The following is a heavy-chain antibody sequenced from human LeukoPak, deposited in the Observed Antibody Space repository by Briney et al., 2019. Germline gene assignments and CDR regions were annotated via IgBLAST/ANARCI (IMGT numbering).Heavy chain of an antibody. J-gene: IGHJ4*02. CDR1: GGSISSYY. D-gene: IGHD6-13*01. CDR3: ARVYAQYSSSWSPFDY. CDR2: IYHSGST. Sequence: SETLSLTCTVSGGSISSYYWSWIRQPPGKGLEWIGYIYHSGSTYYNPSLKSRVTISVDRSKNQFSLKLSSVTAADTAVYYCARVYAQYSSSWSPFDYWGQGTLVTVSS. V-gene: IGHV4-59*12.